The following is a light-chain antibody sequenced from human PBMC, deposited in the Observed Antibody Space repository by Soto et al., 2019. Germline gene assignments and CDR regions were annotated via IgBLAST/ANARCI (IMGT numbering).Light chain of an antibody. CDR1: SSDVGGYNP. CDR2: DVT. J-gene: IGLJ1*01. Sequence: QSALTQPASVSGSPGQSITISCAGTSSDVGGYNPVSWYQQQPGRAPKLIIHDVTYRPSGVSYRFSGSKSGNTASLTISGLQAEDEADYYCISYTANTLHVFGTGTK. CDR3: ISYTANTLHV. V-gene: IGLV2-14*01.